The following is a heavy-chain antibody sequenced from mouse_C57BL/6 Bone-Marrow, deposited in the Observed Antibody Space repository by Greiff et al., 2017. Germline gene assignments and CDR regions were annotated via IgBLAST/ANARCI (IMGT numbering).Heavy chain of an antibody. CDR2: ISSGGSYT. V-gene: IGHV5-6*01. CDR3: ATMVTTNAMDY. CDR1: GFNFSSYG. J-gene: IGHJ4*01. D-gene: IGHD2-1*01. Sequence: EVQGVESGGDLVKPGGSLKLSCAASGFNFSSYGMSWVRQTPDKRLEWVATISSGGSYTKYPDRVKGRATISIDNSTNTPYLQISSLKSEDTALYYCATMVTTNAMDYWGQGTSVTVSS.